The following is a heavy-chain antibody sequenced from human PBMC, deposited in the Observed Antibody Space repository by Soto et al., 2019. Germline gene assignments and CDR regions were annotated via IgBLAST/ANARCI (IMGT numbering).Heavy chain of an antibody. V-gene: IGHV3-23*01. Sequence: PGGSLRLSCATSGFTVSNYAMSWVRQAPGKGLEWVSGISGSGGSSYYADSVKGRFTISRDNSKNTLNLQMDSLRAEDTAVYYCAKKSTDSPGYSDYWGQGTVVTVSS. CDR1: GFTVSNYA. CDR3: AKKSTDSPGYSDY. CDR2: ISGSGGSS. J-gene: IGHJ4*02. D-gene: IGHD2-2*01.